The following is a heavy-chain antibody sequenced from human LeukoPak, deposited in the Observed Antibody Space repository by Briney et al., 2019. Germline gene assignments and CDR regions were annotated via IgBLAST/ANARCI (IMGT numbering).Heavy chain of an antibody. CDR2: ISGSGGST. D-gene: IGHD3-10*01. CDR3: AKGGRSYYGSGRPFDY. J-gene: IGHJ4*02. Sequence: PGGPLRLSCAASGFTFSSYAMSWVRQAPGKGLEWVSAISGSGGSTYYAGSVKGRFTISRDNSKNTLYLQMNSLRAEDTAVYYCAKGGRSYYGSGRPFDYWGQGTLVTVSS. CDR1: GFTFSSYA. V-gene: IGHV3-23*01.